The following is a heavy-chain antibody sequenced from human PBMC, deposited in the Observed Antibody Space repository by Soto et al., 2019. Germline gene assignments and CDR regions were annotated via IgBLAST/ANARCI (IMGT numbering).Heavy chain of an antibody. J-gene: IGHJ4*02. D-gene: IGHD5-12*01. CDR2: ISANNGNT. CDR1: GYTFPSYG. Sequence: QVQLVQSGAEVKKPGAPVKVSCKASGYTFPSYGINWVRQAPGQGLEWMGWISANNGNTHYAQKLQGRVTMTTDTSTSTAYMELRSLRSDDTAVYYCARVQSGYDFAYWGQGTLVTVSS. CDR3: ARVQSGYDFAY. V-gene: IGHV1-18*01.